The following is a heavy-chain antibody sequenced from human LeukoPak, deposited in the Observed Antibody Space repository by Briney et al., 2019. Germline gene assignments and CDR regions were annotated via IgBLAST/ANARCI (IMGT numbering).Heavy chain of an antibody. J-gene: IGHJ4*02. CDR2: IRGDGSMT. D-gene: IGHD6-25*01. V-gene: IGHV3-74*01. CDR1: EFTFSAYW. CDR3: ARENLAAAADY. Sequence: GGPLRLSCAASEFTFSAYWMHWVRQAPGKGLVWVSRIRGDGSMTNYADSVKGRFTISRDSAKNTLYLQMNSLRLEDTAVYYCARENLAAAADYWGQGTVVTVSS.